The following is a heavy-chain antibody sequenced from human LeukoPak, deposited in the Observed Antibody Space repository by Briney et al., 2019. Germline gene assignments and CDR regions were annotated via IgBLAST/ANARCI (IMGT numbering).Heavy chain of an antibody. D-gene: IGHD6-13*01. J-gene: IGHJ4*02. CDR1: GFTFSSYT. CDR3: ARDMFGIAAAGTDY. V-gene: IGHV3-21*01. Sequence: PGGSLRLSCAASGFTFSSYTMNWVRQAPGKGLEWVSSISSSSSYIYYADSVKGRFTISRDNAKNSLYLQMNSLRAEDTAVYYCARDMFGIAAAGTDYWGQGTLVTVSS. CDR2: ISSSSSYI.